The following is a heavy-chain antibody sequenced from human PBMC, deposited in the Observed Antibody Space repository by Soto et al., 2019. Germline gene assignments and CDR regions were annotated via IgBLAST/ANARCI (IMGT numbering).Heavy chain of an antibody. CDR1: GFTVSSNY. CDR3: ARGDCSSTSCYHLDY. V-gene: IGHV3-53*01. CDR2: IYSGGST. Sequence: GGSLRLSCAASGFTVSSNYMSWVRQVPGKGLEWVSVIYSGGSTYYADSVRGRFTISRDNSKNTLYLQMNSLRAEDTAVYYCARGDCSSTSCYHLDYWGQGTLVTVSS. D-gene: IGHD2-2*01. J-gene: IGHJ4*02.